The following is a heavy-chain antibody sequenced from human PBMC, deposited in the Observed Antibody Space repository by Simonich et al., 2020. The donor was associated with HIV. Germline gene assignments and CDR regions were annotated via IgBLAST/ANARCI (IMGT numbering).Heavy chain of an antibody. CDR1: GFTFDDYA. Sequence: EVQLVESGGGLVQPGRSLRLSCAASGFTFDDYAMHGVRQAPGKGREWVTGIIWNSGSKGYADSGKGRFTISRDKAKNSLYLQMNSLRAEDTALYYCAKDKGAYYGSGSPVYWGQGTLVTVSS. D-gene: IGHD3-10*01. J-gene: IGHJ4*02. CDR2: IIWNSGSK. V-gene: IGHV3-9*01. CDR3: AKDKGAYYGSGSPVY.